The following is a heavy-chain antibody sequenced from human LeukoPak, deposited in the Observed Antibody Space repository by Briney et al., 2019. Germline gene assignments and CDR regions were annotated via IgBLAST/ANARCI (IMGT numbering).Heavy chain of an antibody. Sequence: PGGSLRLSCAASGFTFSNYAMTWVRQGPGKGLVWVSTISSFGGSTFYADSVKGRFTISRDNAKNSLYLQMNSLRAEDTAVYYCARDSRARLLEWLEYWGQGTLVTVSS. D-gene: IGHD3-3*01. J-gene: IGHJ4*02. V-gene: IGHV3-23*01. CDR1: GFTFSNYA. CDR2: ISSFGGST. CDR3: ARDSRARLLEWLEY.